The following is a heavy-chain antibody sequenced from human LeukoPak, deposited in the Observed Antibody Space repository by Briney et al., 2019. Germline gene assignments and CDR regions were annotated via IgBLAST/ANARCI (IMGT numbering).Heavy chain of an antibody. CDR1: GYTLPELS. Sequence: GASVTVSCTVSGYTLPELSMYWVRQAPGKGLEWMGGLYPEDDEMIYAQKFRGRVSMTEDTMTNTAYMELSSLTSEDTAMYYCATSRTGRVVAISGSYFDYWGQGTLVTVSS. J-gene: IGHJ4*02. V-gene: IGHV1-24*01. CDR3: ATSRTGRVVAISGSYFDY. D-gene: IGHD3-22*01. CDR2: LYPEDDEM.